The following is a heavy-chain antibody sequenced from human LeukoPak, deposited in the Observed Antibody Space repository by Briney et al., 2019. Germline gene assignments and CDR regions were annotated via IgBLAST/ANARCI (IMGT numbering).Heavy chain of an antibody. V-gene: IGHV3-43D*03. CDR2: ISWDGGST. CDR3: AKDAKAGYSSGWWFDY. J-gene: IGHJ4*02. CDR1: GFTFDDYA. Sequence: GGSLRLSCAASGFTFDDYAMHWVRQAPGRGLEWVSLISWDGGSTYYADSVKGRFTISRDNSKNSLYLQMNSLRAEDTALYYCAKDAKAGYSSGWWFDYWGQGTLVTVSS. D-gene: IGHD6-19*01.